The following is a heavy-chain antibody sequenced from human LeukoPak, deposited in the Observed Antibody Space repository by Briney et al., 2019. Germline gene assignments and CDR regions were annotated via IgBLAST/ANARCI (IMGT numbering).Heavy chain of an antibody. CDR1: GFTFDDYG. V-gene: IGHV3-21*01. CDR3: AAGSTSCYAD. Sequence: GGSLRLSCAASGFTFDDYGMSWVRQAPGKGLEWVSSISSSSSYIYYADSVKGRFTISRDNAKNSLYLQMNSLRAEDTAVYYCAAGSTSCYADWGQGTLVTVSS. J-gene: IGHJ4*02. CDR2: ISSSSSYI. D-gene: IGHD2-2*01.